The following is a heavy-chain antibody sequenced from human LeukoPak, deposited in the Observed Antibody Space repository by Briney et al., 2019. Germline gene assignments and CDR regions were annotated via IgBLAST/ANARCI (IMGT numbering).Heavy chain of an antibody. CDR2: IWYDGSNK. CDR3: AKGSGSGYSSSDS. Sequence: GGSLRLSCAASGFSFSSYGMHWVRQAPGKGLEWVAVIWYDGSNKNYADSVKGRFTISRDNSKNTLYLQMNSLRAEDTAVYYRAKGSGSGYSSSDSGGQATLVTVSS. CDR1: GFSFSSYG. D-gene: IGHD3-22*01. J-gene: IGHJ5*01. V-gene: IGHV3-33*06.